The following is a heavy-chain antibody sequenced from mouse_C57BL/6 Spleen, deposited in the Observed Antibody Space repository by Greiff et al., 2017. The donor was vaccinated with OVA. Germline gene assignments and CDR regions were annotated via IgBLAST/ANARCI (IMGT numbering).Heavy chain of an antibody. CDR2: INPNNGGT. V-gene: IGHV1-18*01. D-gene: IGHD4-1*02. CDR3: ARGGQLGRRDWYFDV. Sequence: QLQQSGPELVKPGASVKIPCKASGYTFTDYNMDWVKQSHGKSLEWIGDINPNNGGTIYNQKFKGKATLTVDKSSSTAYMELRSLTSEDTAVYYCARGGQLGRRDWYFDVWGTGTTVTVSS. J-gene: IGHJ1*03. CDR1: GYTFTDYN.